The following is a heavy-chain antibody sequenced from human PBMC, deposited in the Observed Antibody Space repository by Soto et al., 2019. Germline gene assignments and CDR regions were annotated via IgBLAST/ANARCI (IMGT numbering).Heavy chain of an antibody. D-gene: IGHD3-10*01. Sequence: PGGSLRLSCAVSGFTFDSYAMHWVRQAPGKGLEWVAVISYDGSQKYYADSVKGRFTISRDNSKNTLYLQMNSLRAEDTALYYCAKSYYGSGSYLPTFASWGPGTLVTAPQ. CDR3: AKSYYGSGSYLPTFAS. CDR1: GFTFDSYA. CDR2: ISYDGSQK. V-gene: IGHV3-30-3*02. J-gene: IGHJ5*02.